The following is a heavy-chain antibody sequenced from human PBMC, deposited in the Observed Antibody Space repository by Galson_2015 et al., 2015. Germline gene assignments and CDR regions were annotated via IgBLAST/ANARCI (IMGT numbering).Heavy chain of an antibody. D-gene: IGHD4-23*01. J-gene: IGHJ3*02. CDR1: GYTFTSYA. CDR3: ARDHDGGGNSYAFDI. Sequence: SVRVSCKASGYTFTSYAISWVRQAPGKGLEWVGRFIRILGIANYAQKFQGRVTITADKSTSTAYMELSSLRSEDTAVYYCARDHDGGGNSYAFDIWGQGTMVTVSS. CDR2: FIRILGIA. V-gene: IGHV1-69*04.